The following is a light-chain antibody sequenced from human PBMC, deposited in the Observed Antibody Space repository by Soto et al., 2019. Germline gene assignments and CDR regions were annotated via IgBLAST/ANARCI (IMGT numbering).Light chain of an antibody. V-gene: IGKV1-5*01. CDR1: QSISNW. J-gene: IGKJ1*01. CDR3: QQYSSYST. CDR2: DAS. Sequence: DIQMTQSPSSLSASVGDRVTITFRASQSISNWLAWYQHKPGKAPMLLIYDASTLESGVPSRFSGGGFGTDFTLTISSLQPDDFATYYCQQYSSYSTFGQGTKVEMK.